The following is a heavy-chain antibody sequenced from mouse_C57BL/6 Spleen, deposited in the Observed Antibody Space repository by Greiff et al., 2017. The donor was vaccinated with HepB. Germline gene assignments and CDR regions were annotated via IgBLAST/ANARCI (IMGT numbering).Heavy chain of an antibody. J-gene: IGHJ2*01. CDR2: IHPNSGST. D-gene: IGHD1-1*01. V-gene: IGHV1-64*01. CDR3: ARSDYGSSYNY. Sequence: QVQLKQPGAELVKPGASVKLSCKASGYTFTSYWMHWVKQRPGQGLEWIGMIHPNSGSTNYNEKFKSKATLTVDKSSSTAYMQLSSLTSEDSAVDYCARSDYGSSYNYWGQGTTLTVSS. CDR1: GYTFTSYW.